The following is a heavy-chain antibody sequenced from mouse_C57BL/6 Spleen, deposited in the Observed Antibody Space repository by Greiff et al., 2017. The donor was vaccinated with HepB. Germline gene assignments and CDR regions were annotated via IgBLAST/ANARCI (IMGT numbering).Heavy chain of an antibody. V-gene: IGHV1-52*01. CDR1: GYTFTSYW. CDR2: IDPSDSET. CDR3: AGHGYDGSFDV. Sequence: QVQLQQPGAELVRPGSSVKLSCKASGYTFTSYWMHWVKQRPIQGLEWIGNIDPSDSETHYNQKFKDKATLTVDKSSSTAYMQLSSLTSEDSAVYYCAGHGYDGSFDVWGTGTTVTVSS. D-gene: IGHD2-2*01. J-gene: IGHJ1*03.